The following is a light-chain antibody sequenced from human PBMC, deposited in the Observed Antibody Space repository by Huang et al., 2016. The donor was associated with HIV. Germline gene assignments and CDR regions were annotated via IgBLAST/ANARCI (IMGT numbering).Light chain of an antibody. V-gene: IGKV3-11*01. J-gene: IGKJ1*01. CDR2: DAS. CDR3: QQRSNWPRT. Sequence: EIVLPQSPATLSLSPGERATLSCRASQSVSSYFAWYQQKPGQAPRLLIYDASNRATGIPARFSGSGSGTDFTLTISSLEPEDFAVYYCQQRSNWPRTFGQGTKVEIK. CDR1: QSVSSY.